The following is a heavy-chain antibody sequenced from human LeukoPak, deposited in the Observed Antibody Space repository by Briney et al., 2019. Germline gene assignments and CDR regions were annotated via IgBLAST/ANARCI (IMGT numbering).Heavy chain of an antibody. J-gene: IGHJ4*02. CDR1: GFTFSSYS. Sequence: GGSLRLSCAASGFTFSSYSMNWVRQAPGKGLEWVSSISSSSSYIYYADSVKGRFTISRDNAKNSLYLQMNSLRAEDTAVYYCASTTVTTQKQDYWGQGTLVTVSS. D-gene: IGHD4-17*01. V-gene: IGHV3-21*01. CDR3: ASTTVTTQKQDY. CDR2: ISSSSSYI.